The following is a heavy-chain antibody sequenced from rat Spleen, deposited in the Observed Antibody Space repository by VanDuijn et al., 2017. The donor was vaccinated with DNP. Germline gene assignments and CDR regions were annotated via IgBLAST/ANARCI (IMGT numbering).Heavy chain of an antibody. J-gene: IGHJ2*01. Sequence: EVQVVESGGGLVQPKGSLKLSCAASGFDFNTYVMSWVRQAPGKGLDWVASIDIKTHSYATLYADSVKERFTISRDDSQSMVYLRMNNLKTEDTALYYCATHGGYYSSYIYYFDYWGQGVMVTLSS. CDR1: GFDFNTYV. D-gene: IGHD1-2*01. CDR3: ATHGGYYSSYIYYFDY. V-gene: IGHV10-4*01. CDR2: IDIKTHSYAT.